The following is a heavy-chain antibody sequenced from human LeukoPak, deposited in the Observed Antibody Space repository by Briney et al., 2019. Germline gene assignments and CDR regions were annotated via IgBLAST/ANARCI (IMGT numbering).Heavy chain of an antibody. CDR3: ARVKLFGVVMISFDN. D-gene: IGHD3-3*01. Sequence: SETLSLTCGVYGGSFSGYYWSWLRQPPGKGLEWFGELKHIGRTNHNRSINSRVTIYVHTSKNQVSLKLRSVPAADSAVYYGARVKLFGVVMISFDNWGRGTLVTVSS. CDR1: GGSFSGYY. V-gene: IGHV4-34*01. J-gene: IGHJ4*02. CDR2: LKHIGRT.